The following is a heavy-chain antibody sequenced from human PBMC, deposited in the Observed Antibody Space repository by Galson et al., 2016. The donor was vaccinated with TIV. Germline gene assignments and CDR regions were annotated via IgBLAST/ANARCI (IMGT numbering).Heavy chain of an antibody. D-gene: IGHD5-24*01. CDR3: STDGRDAYNPYFDS. CDR2: ISTDGTDQ. V-gene: IGHV3-30*03. J-gene: IGHJ4*02. Sequence: SLRLSCAASGFTFNRYRMDWVRQAPGKGLEWMAVISTDGTDQNYADSMKGRFTISRDSSKNTLYLHMNNLRVEDTAVYYCSTDGRDAYNPYFDSWGQGTLVTVSS. CDR1: GFTFNRYR.